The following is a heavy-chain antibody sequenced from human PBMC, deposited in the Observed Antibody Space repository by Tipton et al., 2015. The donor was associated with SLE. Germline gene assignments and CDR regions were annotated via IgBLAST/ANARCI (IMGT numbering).Heavy chain of an antibody. D-gene: IGHD5-24*01. Sequence: QSGAEVKKPGASVKVSCKASGYTFTSYGISWVRQAPGQGLEWMGWISAYNGNTNYAQKLQGRVTMTTDTSTSTAYMELRSLRSDDTAVYYCASFLYRDQIGNAFDIWGQGTMVTVSS. J-gene: IGHJ3*02. CDR1: GYTFTSYG. CDR2: ISAYNGNT. CDR3: ASFLYRDQIGNAFDI. V-gene: IGHV1-18*01.